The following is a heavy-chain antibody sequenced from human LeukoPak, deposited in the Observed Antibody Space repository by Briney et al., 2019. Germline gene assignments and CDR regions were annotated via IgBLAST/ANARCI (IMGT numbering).Heavy chain of an antibody. CDR1: GFSFNNYT. CDR2: ILASGDTT. CDR3: AKDEAWRPAAD. V-gene: IGHV3-23*01. D-gene: IGHD2-2*01. Sequence: GGSLRLSCAASGFSFNNYTMSWVRQAPGKGLEWVAAILASGDTTYYADSVKGRFIISRDNSKDTLYLRVNSLRAEDTAIYFCAKDEAWRPAADWGQGALVTVSS. J-gene: IGHJ4*02.